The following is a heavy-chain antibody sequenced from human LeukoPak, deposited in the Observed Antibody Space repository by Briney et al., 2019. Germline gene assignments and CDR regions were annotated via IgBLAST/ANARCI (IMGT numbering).Heavy chain of an antibody. D-gene: IGHD6-13*01. V-gene: IGHV3-30*18. CDR1: GFTLSSYG. Sequence: GGSLRLSCAASGFTLSSYGMHWVRQAPGKGLEWVAVISYDGSNKYYADSVKGRFTITRDNPKNTLYLQMNSLRAEDTAVYYCAKDLQQRTSYYFDYWGQGTLVTVSS. J-gene: IGHJ4*02. CDR2: ISYDGSNK. CDR3: AKDLQQRTSYYFDY.